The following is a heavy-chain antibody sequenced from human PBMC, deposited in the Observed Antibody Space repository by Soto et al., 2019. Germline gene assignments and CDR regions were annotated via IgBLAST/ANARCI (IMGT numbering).Heavy chain of an antibody. Sequence: QVQLQESGPGLVKPSQTLSLTCTVSGGSISSGGYYWSWIRQHPGKGLEWIGYIYYSGSTYYNPSLKSRVTISVDTSKNQFSLKLSSVTAADTAVYYCARVYLLHHCSGGSCYLDYYYGMDVWGQGTTVTVSS. D-gene: IGHD2-15*01. CDR1: GGSISSGGYY. J-gene: IGHJ6*02. V-gene: IGHV4-31*03. CDR2: IYYSGST. CDR3: ARVYLLHHCSGGSCYLDYYYGMDV.